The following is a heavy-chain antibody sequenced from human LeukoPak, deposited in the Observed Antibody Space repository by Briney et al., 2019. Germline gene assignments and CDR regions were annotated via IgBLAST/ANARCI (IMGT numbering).Heavy chain of an antibody. CDR2: IYTSGRT. D-gene: IGHD6-6*01. V-gene: IGHV4-4*07. CDR3: ARDPQLGPFDY. J-gene: IGHJ4*02. CDR1: GGSIRSYY. Sequence: SETLSLTCTVSGGSIRSYYWSWIRQPAGKGLEWIGRIYTSGRTNYNPSLKSRVTMSVDTSKKQFSLKLSSVTAADTAVYYCARDPQLGPFDYWGQGTLVTVSS.